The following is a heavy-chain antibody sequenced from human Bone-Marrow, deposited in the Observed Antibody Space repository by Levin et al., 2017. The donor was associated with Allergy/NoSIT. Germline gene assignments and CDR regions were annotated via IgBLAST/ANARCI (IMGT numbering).Heavy chain of an antibody. CDR2: VYYSGST. J-gene: IGHJ4*02. Sequence: SETLSLTCTVSGGSMRNYYWTWIRQSPEKGLEWIGYVYYSGSTKYNPSLRSRVTISVDTSKNQFSLKLDSVTAADTAMYYCVRERDSSSSGLDYWGQGILVPVSS. CDR1: GGSMRNYY. V-gene: IGHV4-59*13. D-gene: IGHD6-6*01. CDR3: VRERDSSSSGLDY.